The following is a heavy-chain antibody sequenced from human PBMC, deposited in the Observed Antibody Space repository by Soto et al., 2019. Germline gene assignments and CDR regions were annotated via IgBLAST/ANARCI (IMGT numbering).Heavy chain of an antibody. CDR1: GGTFSSYA. V-gene: IGHV1-69*12. Sequence: QVQLVQSGAAVKNPGSSVRVSCKASGGTFSSYAVTWVRQAPGQGLEWMGGIIPMFGSANYAQKFQGRVKITADESTSTAYMDLSSLRSEDAAVYYCARGYSYGSYKYYMDVWGQGTTVTVSS. CDR2: IIPMFGSA. D-gene: IGHD5-18*01. CDR3: ARGYSYGSYKYYMDV. J-gene: IGHJ6*02.